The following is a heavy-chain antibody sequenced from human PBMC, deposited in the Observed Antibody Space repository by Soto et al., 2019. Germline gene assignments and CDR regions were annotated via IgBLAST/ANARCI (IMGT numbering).Heavy chain of an antibody. J-gene: IGHJ3*01. CDR3: TTSGRSWPDSFDF. D-gene: IGHD6-13*01. CDR1: GFTFSSYG. V-gene: IGHV4-34*08. Sequence: GSLRLSCAASGFTFSSYGMHWVRQAPGKGLEWIGEATPYGRSNYNPSLKSRVTISKDTSKNQFSLEVRSLTAADTAVYYCTTSGRSWPDSFDFWGQGAMVTVS. CDR2: ATPYGRS.